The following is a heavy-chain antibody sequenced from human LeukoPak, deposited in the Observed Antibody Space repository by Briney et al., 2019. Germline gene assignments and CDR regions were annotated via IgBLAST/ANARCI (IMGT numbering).Heavy chain of an antibody. CDR3: ARGWSDSSGYCPFDI. Sequence: PSETLSLTCTVSGGSISSSSYYWGWIRQPPGKGLEWIGSIYYSGSTYYNPSLKSQVTISVDTSKNQFSLKLSSVTAADTAVYYCARGWSDSSGYCPFDIWGQGTMVTVSS. D-gene: IGHD3-22*01. CDR2: IYYSGST. J-gene: IGHJ3*02. V-gene: IGHV4-39*07. CDR1: GGSISSSSYY.